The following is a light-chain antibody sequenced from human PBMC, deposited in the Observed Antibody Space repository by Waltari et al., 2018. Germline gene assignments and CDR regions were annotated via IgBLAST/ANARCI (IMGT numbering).Light chain of an antibody. CDR3: MLTLQTPPWT. J-gene: IGKJ1*01. Sequence: IVMPQSPLSLPVTHGAPASIPCRSSQSLLHGNGNNYFAWYLQKPGQSPQLLIYVGSKRSSGVPDRLIGSRSGAEFTLEIIRGEADDVGVYYYMLTLQTPPWTFGQGTKVEIK. V-gene: IGKV2-28*01. CDR2: VGS. CDR1: QSLLHGNGNNY.